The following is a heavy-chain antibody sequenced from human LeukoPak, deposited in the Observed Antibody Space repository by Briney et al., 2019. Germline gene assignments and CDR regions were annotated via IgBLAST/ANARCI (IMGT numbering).Heavy chain of an antibody. V-gene: IGHV4-30-4*08. Sequence: SETLSLTCTVSGASISSSESFWSWVRQPPGRGLEWIGYIHYSGNIYYKPSLKSRLTMSMDTSKNQFSLKLSSVTAADTAVYYCATVTDYYDSSGNEDWGQGTLVTVSS. CDR3: ATVTDYYDSSGNED. J-gene: IGHJ4*02. CDR1: GASISSSESF. D-gene: IGHD3-22*01. CDR2: IHYSGNI.